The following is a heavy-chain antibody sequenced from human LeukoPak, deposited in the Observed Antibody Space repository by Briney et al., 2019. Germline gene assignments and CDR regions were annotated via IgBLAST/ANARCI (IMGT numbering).Heavy chain of an antibody. D-gene: IGHD3-9*01. V-gene: IGHV3-9*03. Sequence: GRSLRLSCAASGFTFDDYAMHWVRQAPGKGLEWVSGISWNSGSIDYADSVKGRFTISRDNAKNSLYLQMNSLRAEDMALYYCAKADNYDILTGYPLDYWGQGTLVTVSS. CDR3: AKADNYDILTGYPLDY. CDR1: GFTFDDYA. J-gene: IGHJ4*02. CDR2: ISWNSGSI.